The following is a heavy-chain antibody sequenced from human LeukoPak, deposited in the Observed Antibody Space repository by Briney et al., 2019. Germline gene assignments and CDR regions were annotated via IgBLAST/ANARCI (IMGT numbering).Heavy chain of an antibody. CDR2: ISGSGGST. CDR3: TTDGVGIEGATYDY. Sequence: GGSLRLSCAASGFTFSSYGMSWVRQAPGKGLEWVSAISGSGGSTYYADSVKGRFTISRDNSKNTLYLQMNSLKTEDTAVYYCTTDGVGIEGATYDYWGQGTLVTVSS. CDR1: GFTFSSYG. V-gene: IGHV3-23*01. J-gene: IGHJ4*02. D-gene: IGHD1-26*01.